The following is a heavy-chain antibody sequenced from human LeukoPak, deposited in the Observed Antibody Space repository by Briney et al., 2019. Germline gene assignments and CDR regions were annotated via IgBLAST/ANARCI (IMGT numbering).Heavy chain of an antibody. CDR1: GGSMSTYY. V-gene: IGHV4-59*01. J-gene: IGHJ3*02. CDR2: VYYDGNN. D-gene: IGHD5-24*01. CDR3: ARVKDDNNYDRAFDI. Sequence: SETLSLTCTVSGGSMSTYYWSWIRQPPGKGLEWIGYVYYDGNNDYNPSLKSRVPTSIDTSKKQFSLKLTSVTAADTAVYYCARVKDDNNYDRAFDIWGQGTMVTVSS.